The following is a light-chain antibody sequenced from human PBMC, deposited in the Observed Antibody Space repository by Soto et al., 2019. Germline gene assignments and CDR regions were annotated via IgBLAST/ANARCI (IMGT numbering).Light chain of an antibody. J-gene: IGLJ2*01. CDR3: AAWDDSLKGVV. CDR1: SSNIGSNA. Sequence: QSVLTQPPSVSEAPRQRVTISCSGSSSNIGSNAVNWYQQLPGKAPKLLIYYDDLLTSGVSDPFSGSKSGTSASLAISGLQSEDEADYYCAAWDDSLKGVVFSGGTKLTVL. V-gene: IGLV1-36*01. CDR2: YDD.